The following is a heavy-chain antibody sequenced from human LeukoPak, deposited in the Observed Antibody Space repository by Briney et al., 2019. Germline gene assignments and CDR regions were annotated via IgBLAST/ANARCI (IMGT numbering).Heavy chain of an antibody. D-gene: IGHD5-24*01. CDR1: GGSLSSYY. V-gene: IGHV4-59*01. CDR2: IYYSGST. Sequence: PSETLSLTCTVSGGSLSSYYWSWIRQPPGKGLEWIGYIYYSGSTNYNPALKSRVTISVDTSKNQFSLKLSSVTAADTAVYYCARSEMATILVDYWGQGTLVTVSS. J-gene: IGHJ4*02. CDR3: ARSEMATILVDY.